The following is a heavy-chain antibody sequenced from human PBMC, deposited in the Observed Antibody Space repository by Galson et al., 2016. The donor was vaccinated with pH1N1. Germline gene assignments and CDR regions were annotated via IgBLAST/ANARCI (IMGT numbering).Heavy chain of an antibody. V-gene: IGHV4-38-2*01. CDR1: GYSISSGYY. CDR2: IYHSGST. CDR3: ARGHSSGYNWFDP. D-gene: IGHD3-22*01. Sequence: ETLSLPCAVSGYSISSGYYWGWIRQPPGKGLEWIGNIYHSGSTYYNPSLKSRVTISVDTSKNQFSLKLSSLTAADTAVYYCARGHSSGYNWFDPWGQGTLVTVSS. J-gene: IGHJ5*02.